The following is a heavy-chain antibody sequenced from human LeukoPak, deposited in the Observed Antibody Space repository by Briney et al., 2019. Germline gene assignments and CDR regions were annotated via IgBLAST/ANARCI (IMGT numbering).Heavy chain of an antibody. J-gene: IGHJ3*02. Sequence: SETLSLTCTVSGGSISSYYWSWIRQPPGKGLEWIGYIYYSGSTNYNPSLKSRVTISVDTPKNQFSLKLSSVTAADTAVYYCARETYYYDSSGYRFAFDIWGQGTMVTVSS. CDR1: GGSISSYY. CDR2: IYYSGST. V-gene: IGHV4-59*08. D-gene: IGHD3-22*01. CDR3: ARETYYYDSSGYRFAFDI.